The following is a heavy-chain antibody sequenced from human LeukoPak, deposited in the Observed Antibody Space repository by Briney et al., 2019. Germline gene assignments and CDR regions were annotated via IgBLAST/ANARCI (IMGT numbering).Heavy chain of an antibody. CDR2: IYYSGST. CDR3: ARAPRTGAWDMITFGGVIVHGDAFDF. Sequence: SETLSLTCAVSGGSLISTTFYWGWIRQPPGKGLEWIGSIYYSGSTYYNPSLKSRVTVSVDMSKNQFSLQLSSVTAADTAVYYCARAPRTGAWDMITFGGVIVHGDAFDFWGQGTMVTVSS. V-gene: IGHV4-39*07. D-gene: IGHD3-16*02. CDR1: GGSLISTTFY. J-gene: IGHJ3*01.